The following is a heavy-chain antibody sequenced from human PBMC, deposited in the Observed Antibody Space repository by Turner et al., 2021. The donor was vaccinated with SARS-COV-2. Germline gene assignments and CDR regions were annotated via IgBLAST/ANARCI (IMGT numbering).Heavy chain of an antibody. CDR1: GFTVSSNY. Sequence: EVQLVESGGGLIQLGGSLRLSCAASGFTVSSNYMNWVRQAPGKGLEWVSVIYSGSSTLYADSVKGRFTISRDNSKNTLYLQMNSLRAEDTAVYYCAREAPLGVNSMAFDYWGQGTLVTVSS. V-gene: IGHV3-53*01. J-gene: IGHJ4*02. CDR3: AREAPLGVNSMAFDY. D-gene: IGHD3-10*01. CDR2: IYSGSST.